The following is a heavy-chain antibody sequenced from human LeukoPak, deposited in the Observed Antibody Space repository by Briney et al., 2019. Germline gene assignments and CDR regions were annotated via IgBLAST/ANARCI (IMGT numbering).Heavy chain of an antibody. CDR3: VRERTNYYDSSGYY. J-gene: IGHJ4*02. CDR2: IKQDGSEK. Sequence: GGSLRLSCAASGFTFSSYWMSWVRQAPGKGLEWVANIKQDGSEKYYVDSVKGRFTISRDNAKESLYLQMNSLGAEDTAVYYCVRERTNYYDSSGYYWGQGTLVTVSS. D-gene: IGHD3-22*01. V-gene: IGHV3-7*05. CDR1: GFTFSSYW.